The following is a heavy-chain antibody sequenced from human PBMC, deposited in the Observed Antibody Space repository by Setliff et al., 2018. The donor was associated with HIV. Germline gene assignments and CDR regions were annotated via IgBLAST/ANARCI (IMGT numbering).Heavy chain of an antibody. CDR1: GHTFTNYG. Sequence: ASVKVSCKTSGHTFTNYGVSWVRQAPGQGLQWLGCINTYTGYTHYAKDLQARVTMTANTSTSTAYMYLRSLTSDDSAMYYCAATGSGGYVHWGQGTLVTVSS. CDR2: INTYTGYT. CDR3: AATGSGGYVH. D-gene: IGHD5-12*01. V-gene: IGHV1-18*01. J-gene: IGHJ4*02.